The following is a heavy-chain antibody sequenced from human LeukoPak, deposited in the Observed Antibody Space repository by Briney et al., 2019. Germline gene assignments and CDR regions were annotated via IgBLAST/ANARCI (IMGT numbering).Heavy chain of an antibody. CDR2: ISYDGSNK. J-gene: IGHJ4*02. CDR1: GFTFSSYA. Sequence: GGSPRLSCAASGFTFSSYAMHWVRQAPGKGLEWVAVISYDGSNKYYADSVRGRFTISRDNSKNTLYLQMNSLRAEDTAVYYCARAPRPTGTLFDYWGQGTLVTVSS. V-gene: IGHV3-30*04. D-gene: IGHD1-1*01. CDR3: ARAPRPTGTLFDY.